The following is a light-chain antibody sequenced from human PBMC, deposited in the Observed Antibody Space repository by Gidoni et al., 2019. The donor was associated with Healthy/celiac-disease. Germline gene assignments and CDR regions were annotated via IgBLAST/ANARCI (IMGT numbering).Light chain of an antibody. Sequence: DIQITQSPSSLSASLGDRVTITCRASQSISSYLNLYQQKPGKAPKLLIYAASSLQSGVPSRFSGSGSGTDFTLTISSLQPEDFATYYCQQSYSTVYTVGQGTKLEIK. CDR2: AAS. V-gene: IGKV1-39*01. CDR1: QSISSY. J-gene: IGKJ2*01. CDR3: QQSYSTVYT.